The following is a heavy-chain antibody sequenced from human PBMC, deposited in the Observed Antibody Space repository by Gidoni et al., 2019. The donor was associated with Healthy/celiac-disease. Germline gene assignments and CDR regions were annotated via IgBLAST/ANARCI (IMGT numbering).Heavy chain of an antibody. CDR1: GGPISSGGYY. J-gene: IGHJ5*02. V-gene: IGHV4-31*03. Sequence: QVQLQESGPGLVKPSQTLSLTCTVSGGPISSGGYYWSWIRQHPGKGLEWIGYIYYSGSTYYNPSLKSRVTISVDTSKSQFSLKLSSVTAADTAVYYCARGRGIVVVPAAIVWFDPWGQGTLVTVSS. CDR2: IYYSGST. CDR3: ARGRGIVVVPAAIVWFDP. D-gene: IGHD2-2*01.